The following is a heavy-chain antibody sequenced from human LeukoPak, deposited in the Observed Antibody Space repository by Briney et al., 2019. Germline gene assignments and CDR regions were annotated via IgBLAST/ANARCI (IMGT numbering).Heavy chain of an antibody. J-gene: IGHJ4*02. D-gene: IGHD4-23*01. CDR3: ARVPDADYGDNSGGY. V-gene: IGHV4-30-4*01. CDR1: DGSISSGDYY. CDR2: IYYSGNT. Sequence: SETLSLTCTVSDGSISSGDYYWSWIRQPPGKGLEWIGYIYYSGNTYYNPSLKSRVTISVDTSKNQFSLKLSSVTAADTAVYYCARVPDADYGDNSGGYWGQGTLVTVSS.